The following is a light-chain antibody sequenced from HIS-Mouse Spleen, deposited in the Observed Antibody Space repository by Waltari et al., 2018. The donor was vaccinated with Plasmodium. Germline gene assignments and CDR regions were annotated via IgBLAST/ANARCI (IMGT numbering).Light chain of an antibody. CDR2: AAS. CDR3: QQRYSTWT. CDR1: QSIRSY. J-gene: IGKJ1*01. Sequence: DIQMTQSPSSLSASLGDRVTITCRSSQSIRSYLNWYQQKSGKAPKLLIYAASSFQSGVPSRFSGTGAGTDFTLTISSLQPEDCATYVCQQRYSTWTFGQGTKVEIK. V-gene: IGKV1-39*01.